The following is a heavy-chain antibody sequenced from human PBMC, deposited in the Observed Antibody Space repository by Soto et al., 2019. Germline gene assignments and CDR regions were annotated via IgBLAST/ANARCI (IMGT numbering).Heavy chain of an antibody. V-gene: IGHV3-30-3*01. CDR1: GFTFSSYA. CDR3: AREKDYSSSWYVDY. CDR2: ISYDGSNK. J-gene: IGHJ4*02. Sequence: QVQLVESGGGVVQPGRSLRLSCAASGFTFSSYAMHWVRQAPGKGLEWVAVISYDGSNKYYADSVKGRFTISRDNSKNTLYLQMNSLRAEDTAVYYCAREKDYSSSWYVDYWGQGTLVTVSS. D-gene: IGHD6-13*01.